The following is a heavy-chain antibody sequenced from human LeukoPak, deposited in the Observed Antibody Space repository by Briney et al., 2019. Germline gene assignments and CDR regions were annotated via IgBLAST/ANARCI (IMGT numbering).Heavy chain of an antibody. CDR2: IIPGFGTA. CDR3: AREPEPAITLVRGEVFDI. J-gene: IGHJ3*02. Sequence: SVKVSCKASGGTFSSYVISWVRQAPGQGLEWMGGIIPGFGTANYAQKFQGTVTVTADVSATTVYMVLNSLRSEDTAVYYCAREPEPAITLVRGEVFDIWGQGTMVIVSS. CDR1: GGTFSSYV. D-gene: IGHD3-10*01. V-gene: IGHV1-69*13.